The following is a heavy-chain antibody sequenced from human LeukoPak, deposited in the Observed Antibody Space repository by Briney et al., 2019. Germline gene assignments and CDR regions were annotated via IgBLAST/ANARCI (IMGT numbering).Heavy chain of an antibody. J-gene: IGHJ4*02. Sequence: GGSLRLSCAASGFTFSNYGIHWVRQAPGRGLEWVGRIKPKTDGETTEYAAPVKDRFSISRDDSKSMMYLQMNSLKTEDTAVYYCITPLPYSAQGGQGTLVTVSS. CDR3: ITPLPYSAQ. CDR1: GFTFSNYG. V-gene: IGHV3-15*07. CDR2: IKPKTDGETT. D-gene: IGHD2-21*01.